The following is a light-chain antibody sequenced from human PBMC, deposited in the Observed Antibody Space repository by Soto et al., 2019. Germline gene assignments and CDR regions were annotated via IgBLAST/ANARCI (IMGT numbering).Light chain of an antibody. CDR2: DAS. CDR3: QQYNSLPYT. CDR1: QSISGW. V-gene: IGKV1-5*01. Sequence: DIQMTQSPSTLSASVGDRVTITCRASQSISGWLAWYQQRPGKAPKLLIYDASSLESGVPSRFGGTRSGTEFSLTISSLQPDDFATYYCQQYNSLPYTFGQGTKLEIQ. J-gene: IGKJ2*01.